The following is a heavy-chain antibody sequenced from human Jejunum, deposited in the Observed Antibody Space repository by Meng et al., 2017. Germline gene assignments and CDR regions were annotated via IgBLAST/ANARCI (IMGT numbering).Heavy chain of an antibody. D-gene: IGHD1-14*01. Sequence: PLQQSGPGLVRPSETLSLTCTVSGVSVNSGFYYWNWVRQPPGKGLEFIGSFHHSGSAHYNASLEGRVTMSLDTSKNQFSLRLTSVTAADSALYYCTGGPDSAKSGYWGQGTLVTVSS. CDR3: TGGPDSAKSGY. V-gene: IGHV4-61*01. CDR1: GVSVNSGFYY. J-gene: IGHJ4*02. CDR2: FHHSGSA.